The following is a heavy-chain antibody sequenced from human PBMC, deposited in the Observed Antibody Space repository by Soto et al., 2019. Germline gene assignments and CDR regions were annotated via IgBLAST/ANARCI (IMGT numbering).Heavy chain of an antibody. Sequence: PGGSLRLSCAASGFTSSSYWMHWVRQAPGKGLVWVSRINSDGSSTSYADSVKGRFTISRDNAKNTLYLQMNSLRAEDTAVYYCARGTNYDYVWGSYRYSLYGMDVWGQGTTVTVSS. J-gene: IGHJ6*02. CDR1: GFTSSSYW. CDR3: ARGTNYDYVWGSYRYSLYGMDV. V-gene: IGHV3-74*01. D-gene: IGHD3-16*02. CDR2: INSDGSST.